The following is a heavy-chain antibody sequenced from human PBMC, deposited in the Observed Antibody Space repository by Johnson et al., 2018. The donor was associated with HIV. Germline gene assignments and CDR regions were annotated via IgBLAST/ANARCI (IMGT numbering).Heavy chain of an antibody. CDR1: GFNVSNNY. CDR2: LYSGGNT. V-gene: IGHV3-53*01. CDR3: ARAPHDAFDV. J-gene: IGHJ3*01. Sequence: VQLVESGGGLIQPGGSLGLACVGSGFNVSNNYMSWVRQPPGQGLEWVSTLYSGGNTYYTDSVKGRFTISRDNSDNTMYLQMNSLRDEDTAVYYCARAPHDAFDVWGQGTMVTVSS.